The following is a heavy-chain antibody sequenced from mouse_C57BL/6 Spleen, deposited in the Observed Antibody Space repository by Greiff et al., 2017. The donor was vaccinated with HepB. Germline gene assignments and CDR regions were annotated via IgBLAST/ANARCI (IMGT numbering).Heavy chain of an antibody. J-gene: IGHJ2*01. CDR1: GYTFTSYW. CDR2: IHPSDSDT. Sequence: QVQLQQPGAELVKPGASVKVSCKASGYTFTSYWMHWVKQRPGQGLEWIGRIHPSDSDTNYNPKFKGKATLTVDKSSSTAHMKRSSRKSEDSAVYYWAIGGGDCWGQGTTLTVSS. V-gene: IGHV1-74*01. CDR3: AIGGGDC.